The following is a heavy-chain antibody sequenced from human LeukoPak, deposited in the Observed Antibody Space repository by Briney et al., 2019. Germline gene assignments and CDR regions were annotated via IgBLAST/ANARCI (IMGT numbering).Heavy chain of an antibody. D-gene: IGHD3-10*01. CDR2: IYYSGST. CDR3: ARAGGSYYPIMYNWFDP. CDR1: GGSISSYY. Sequence: PSETLSLTCTDSGGSISSYYWSWIRQPPGKGLEWIGYIYYSGSTNYNPSLKSRVTISVDTSKNQFSLKLSSVTAADTAVYYCARAGGSYYPIMYNWFDPWGQGTLVTVSS. J-gene: IGHJ5*02. V-gene: IGHV4-59*01.